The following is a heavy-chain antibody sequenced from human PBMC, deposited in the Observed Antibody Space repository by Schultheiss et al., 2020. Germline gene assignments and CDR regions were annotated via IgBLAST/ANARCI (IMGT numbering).Heavy chain of an antibody. D-gene: IGHD6-13*01. CDR1: GFTFSSCG. V-gene: IGHV3-30*03. CDR2: ISYDGTNK. CDR3: ARRGEQQLLAAFDI. J-gene: IGHJ3*02. Sequence: GGSLRLSCAASGFTFSSCGMHWVRQAPGKGLEWVAVISYDGTNKYYGDSVKGRFTISRDNSKNTLYLQMGSLRAEDMAVYYCARRGEQQLLAAFDIWGQGTMVTVSS.